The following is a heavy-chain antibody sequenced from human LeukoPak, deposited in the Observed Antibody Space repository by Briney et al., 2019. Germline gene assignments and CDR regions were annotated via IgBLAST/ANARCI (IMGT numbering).Heavy chain of an antibody. CDR2: IIPIFGTA. D-gene: IGHD6-19*01. CDR3: AREHGYSSGWYFVGPSEQESYNWFDP. V-gene: IGHV1-69*05. CDR1: GGTFSSYA. J-gene: IGHJ5*02. Sequence: SVKVSCKASGGTFSSYAISWVRQAPGQGLEWMGGIIPIFGTANYAQKFQGRVTITTDESTSTAYMELSSLRPEDTAVYYCAREHGYSSGWYFVGPSEQESYNWFDPWGQGTLVTVSS.